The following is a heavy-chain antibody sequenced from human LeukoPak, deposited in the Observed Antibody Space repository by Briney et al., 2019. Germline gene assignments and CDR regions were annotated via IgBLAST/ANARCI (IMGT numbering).Heavy chain of an antibody. V-gene: IGHV4-4*07. D-gene: IGHD3-10*01. CDR3: AGVNQLVDYASGSADNWFDP. CDR2: IYTSGST. Sequence: ASETLSLTCTVSGGSISSYYWSWIRQPAGKGLEWIGRIYTSGSTNYNPSLKSRVTMSVDTSKNQFSLKLSSVTAADTAVYYCAGVNQLVDYASGSADNWFDPWGQGTLVTVSS. J-gene: IGHJ5*02. CDR1: GGSISSYY.